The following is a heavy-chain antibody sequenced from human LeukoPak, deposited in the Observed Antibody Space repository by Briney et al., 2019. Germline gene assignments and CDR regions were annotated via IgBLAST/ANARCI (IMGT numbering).Heavy chain of an antibody. CDR3: VPIPFGELPIVGTYYFDY. CDR1: GFTFSSYG. CDR2: ISGSGGST. V-gene: IGHV3-23*01. Sequence: PGGTLRLSCAASGFTFSSYGMSWVRQAPGKGLEWVSAISGSGGSTYYADSVKGRFTISRDNSKNTLYLQMNSLRAEDTAVYYCVPIPFGELPIVGTYYFDYWGQGTLVTVSS. J-gene: IGHJ4*02. D-gene: IGHD3-10*01.